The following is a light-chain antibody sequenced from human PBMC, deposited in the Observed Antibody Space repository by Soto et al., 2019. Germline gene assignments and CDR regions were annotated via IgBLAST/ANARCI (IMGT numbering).Light chain of an antibody. CDR3: QSYDSSLTGSGV. Sequence: QSVLTQPPSVSGAPGQRVTISCTGRSSNIGAGYDVHWYQQLPGTAPKLLIYGNKNRPSGVPDRFSGSKSATSASLAITGLQAEDESDYYCQSYDSSLTGSGVFGGGTKLTVL. J-gene: IGLJ3*02. CDR2: GNK. V-gene: IGLV1-40*01. CDR1: SSNIGAGYD.